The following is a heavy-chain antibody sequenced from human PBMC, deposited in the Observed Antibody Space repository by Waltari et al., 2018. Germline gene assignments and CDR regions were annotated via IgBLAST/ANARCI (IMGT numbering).Heavy chain of an antibody. D-gene: IGHD4-17*01. Sequence: RREWKGWINTDNGNTKYSQKFQGRVTITRDTSASTASLELSSLRSEDTAVYYCARISEVTTSGDYYGLDVWGQGTTVTVSS. CDR2: INTDNGNT. V-gene: IGHV1-3*04. CDR3: ARISEVTTSGDYYGLDV. J-gene: IGHJ6*02.